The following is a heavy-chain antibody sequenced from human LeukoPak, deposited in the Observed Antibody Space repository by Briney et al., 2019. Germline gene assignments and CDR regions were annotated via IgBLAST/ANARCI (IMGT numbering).Heavy chain of an antibody. V-gene: IGHV3-74*01. J-gene: IGHJ4*02. CDR1: GFTFSSYW. Sequence: GGSLRFSCAASGFTFSSYWMHWVRQAPGKGLVWVSRINSDGSSTSYADSVKGRFTISRDNAKNTLYLQMNSLRAEDTAVYYCARVLDGVGATRSFDYWGQGTLVTVSS. CDR3: ARVLDGVGATRSFDY. CDR2: INSDGSST. D-gene: IGHD1-26*01.